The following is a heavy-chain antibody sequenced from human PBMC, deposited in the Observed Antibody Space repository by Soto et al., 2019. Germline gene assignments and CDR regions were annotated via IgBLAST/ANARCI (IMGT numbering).Heavy chain of an antibody. J-gene: IGHJ6*02. D-gene: IGHD7-27*01. Sequence: ASVKVSCKASGYTFTGYYMHWVRQAPGQGLEWMGWINPNSGGTNYAQKFQGWVTMTRDTSISTAYMELSRLRSDDMAVYYCARATGVTPYYYYYGMDVWGQGTTVTVSS. V-gene: IGHV1-2*04. CDR3: ARATGVTPYYYYYGMDV. CDR1: GYTFTGYY. CDR2: INPNSGGT.